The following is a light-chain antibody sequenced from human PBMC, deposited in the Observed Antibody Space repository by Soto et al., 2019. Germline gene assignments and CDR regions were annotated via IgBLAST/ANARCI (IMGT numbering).Light chain of an antibody. Sequence: QSALTQPASVSGSPGQSITISCTGTSSDVGGYNYVSWYQQHPGKAPKLMIYDVSNRPSGVSNRFSGSKSGNTASLTISGLQVKDEAVYNCRSYTTSSTLYVFGTGTKLTVL. CDR1: SSDVGGYNY. CDR3: RSYTTSSTLYV. CDR2: DVS. J-gene: IGLJ1*01. V-gene: IGLV2-14*01.